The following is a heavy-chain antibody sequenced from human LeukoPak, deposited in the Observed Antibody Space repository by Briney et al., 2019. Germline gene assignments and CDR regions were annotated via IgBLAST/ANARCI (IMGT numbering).Heavy chain of an antibody. Sequence: GGSLRLSCAASGFTFGDYYMSWIRQAPGKGLEWVSYISSSSSYTNYADSVKGRFTISRDNAKNSLYLQMNSLRAEDTAVYYCAGRYCSGGSCYFDYWGQGTLVTVSS. D-gene: IGHD2-15*01. J-gene: IGHJ4*02. V-gene: IGHV3-11*06. CDR1: GFTFGDYY. CDR3: AGRYCSGGSCYFDY. CDR2: ISSSSSYT.